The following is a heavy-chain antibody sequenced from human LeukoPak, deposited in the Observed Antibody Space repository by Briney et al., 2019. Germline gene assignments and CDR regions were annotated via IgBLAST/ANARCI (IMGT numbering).Heavy chain of an antibody. V-gene: IGHV4-34*01. J-gene: IGHJ6*03. D-gene: IGHD2-2*01. CDR1: GGSFSGYY. Sequence: SETLSLTCAVYGGSFSGYYWSWIRQPPGKGLEWIGEINHSGSTNSNPSLKSRVTISVDTSKNQFSLKLSSVTAADTAVYYCAREKWDIVVVPAAKSRARYYYMDVWGKGTTVTVSS. CDR3: AREKWDIVVVPAAKSRARYYYMDV. CDR2: INHSGST.